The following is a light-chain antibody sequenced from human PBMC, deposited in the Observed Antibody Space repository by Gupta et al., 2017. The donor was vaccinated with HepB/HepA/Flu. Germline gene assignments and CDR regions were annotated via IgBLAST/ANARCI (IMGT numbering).Light chain of an antibody. V-gene: IGKV3-15*01. CDR1: QSVTVN. CDR3: QQYDNWLKT. Sequence: EIVMTQSPATLSVSPGERATLSCRASQSVTVNVAWFQLKPGQAPRLLIQGASTSAIDIPARFSGSGSGTEFTLTISSLQSEDSAVYFCQQYDNWLKTFVQGTKVEVK. J-gene: IGKJ1*01. CDR2: GAS.